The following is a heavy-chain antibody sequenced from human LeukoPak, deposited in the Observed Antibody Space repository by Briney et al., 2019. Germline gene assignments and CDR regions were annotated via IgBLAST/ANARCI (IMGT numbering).Heavy chain of an antibody. CDR1: GGFISSSSYY. CDR2: IYYSGST. Sequence: SETLSLTCTVSGGFISSSSYYWGWIRQPPGKGLEWIGSIYYSGSTYYNPSLKSRVTISVDTSKNQFSLKLSSVTAADTAVYYCARLKFGELFPWGQGTLVTVSS. CDR3: ARLKFGELFP. D-gene: IGHD3-10*01. V-gene: IGHV4-39*01. J-gene: IGHJ5*02.